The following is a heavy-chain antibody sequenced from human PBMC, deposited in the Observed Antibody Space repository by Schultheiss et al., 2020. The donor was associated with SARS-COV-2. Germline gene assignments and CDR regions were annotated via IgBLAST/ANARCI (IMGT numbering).Heavy chain of an antibody. CDR3: AKGPLWNLASNMDV. Sequence: GGSLRLSCAASGFTFSSYGMSWVRQAPGKGLEWLSTISESEGTTYYADSVKGLFTAYTDSSENTMYLQMNSLRAEDTAVYYCAKGPLWNLASNMDVWGKGTTVTVSS. CDR1: GFTFSSYG. J-gene: IGHJ6*03. CDR2: ISESEGTT. V-gene: IGHV3-23*01. D-gene: IGHD2-21*01.